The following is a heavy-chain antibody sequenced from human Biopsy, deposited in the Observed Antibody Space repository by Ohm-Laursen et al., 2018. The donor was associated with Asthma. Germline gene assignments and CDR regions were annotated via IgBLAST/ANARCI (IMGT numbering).Heavy chain of an antibody. D-gene: IGHD3-22*01. Sequence: SETLSLTCTVSGGSITSSSYYWGWIRQPPGKGMEWIGSMYHSGSPYYHPSLKSRATISVDTPKNQLSLKMSSVTAADTAVYFCVRHQYSSSWSTFDYWGQGALVTVSS. V-gene: IGHV4-39*01. J-gene: IGHJ4*02. CDR1: GGSITSSSYY. CDR3: VRHQYSSSWSTFDY. CDR2: MYHSGSP.